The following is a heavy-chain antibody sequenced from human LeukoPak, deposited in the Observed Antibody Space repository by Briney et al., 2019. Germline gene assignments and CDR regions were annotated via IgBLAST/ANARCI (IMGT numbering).Heavy chain of an antibody. J-gene: IGHJ4*02. V-gene: IGHV1-24*01. CDR2: FDPEDGET. D-gene: IGHD6-13*01. Sequence: GASVTVSCKVSGYTLTELSMHWVRQAPGKGLGWMGGFDPEDGETIYAQKFQGRVTTTEDTSTDTAYMELSGLRSDDTAVYYCAREVRAAAGELNFDYWGQGTLVTVSS. CDR3: AREVRAAAGELNFDY. CDR1: GYTLTELS.